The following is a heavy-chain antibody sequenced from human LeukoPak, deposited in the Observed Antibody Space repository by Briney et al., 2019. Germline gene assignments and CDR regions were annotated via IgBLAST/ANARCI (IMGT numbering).Heavy chain of an antibody. D-gene: IGHD1-14*01. Sequence: GGSLRLSCAGSGLIFSNYATSWVRQAPGKGLEWVSAIGGSGISTSYTDSVKGRFTISRDNSKNTLYLQMHYLRAEDTAVYYCAKGIEVDHTLPFDYWGQGTLVTVSS. CDR3: AKGIEVDHTLPFDY. V-gene: IGHV3-23*01. CDR1: GLIFSNYA. CDR2: IGGSGIST. J-gene: IGHJ4*02.